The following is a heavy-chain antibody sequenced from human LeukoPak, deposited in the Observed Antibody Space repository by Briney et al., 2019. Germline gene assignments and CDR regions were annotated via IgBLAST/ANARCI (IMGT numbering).Heavy chain of an antibody. CDR3: AGNDAFDI. Sequence: GGSLRLSCAASGFTVSSNYMSWVRQAPGKGLEWVSVIYSGGTTYYADSVKGRFTISRDNSKNTLNLQMNSLRGDDTAVYYCAGNDAFDIWGQGTMVTVSS. J-gene: IGHJ3*02. CDR1: GFTVSSNY. V-gene: IGHV3-66*02. CDR2: IYSGGTT.